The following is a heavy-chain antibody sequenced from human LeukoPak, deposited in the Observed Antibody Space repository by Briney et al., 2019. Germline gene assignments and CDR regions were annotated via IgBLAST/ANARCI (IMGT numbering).Heavy chain of an antibody. CDR3: ATQGLGDRSGHSWFDP. CDR2: IYTSGST. V-gene: IGHV4-4*09. CDR1: GGSISSYY. Sequence: SSETLSLTCTVSGGSISSYYWSWIRQPPGKGLEWIGYIYTSGSTNYNPSLKSRVTMSLDTSRNQCSLKLSSVTAADTAVYYCATQGLGDRSGHSWFDPWGQGTLVTVSS. D-gene: IGHD3-22*01. J-gene: IGHJ5*02.